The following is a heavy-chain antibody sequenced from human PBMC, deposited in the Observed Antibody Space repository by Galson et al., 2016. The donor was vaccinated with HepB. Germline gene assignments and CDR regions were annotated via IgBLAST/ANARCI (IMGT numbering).Heavy chain of an antibody. CDR2: TYYRSRWFN. Sequence: CTISGDSVSNKRVAWNWLRQSPSRGLEWLGRTYYRSRWFNDYSTSVKSRISIKPDTSQNQFSLHLDSVTPDDAGTYYCAREQAIAQAGTRWIDAWGPGMLVTVSS. CDR3: AREQAIAQAGTRWIDA. CDR1: GDSVSNKRVA. V-gene: IGHV6-1*01. D-gene: IGHD1-1*01. J-gene: IGHJ5*02.